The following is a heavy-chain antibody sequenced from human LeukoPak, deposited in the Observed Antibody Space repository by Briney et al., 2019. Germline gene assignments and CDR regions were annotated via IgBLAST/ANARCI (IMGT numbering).Heavy chain of an antibody. CDR1: GFTFSSYW. J-gene: IGHJ4*02. Sequence: GGSLRLSCAASGFTFSSYWMSWVRQSPGKGLEWVANIKQDGSEKYYVDAVKGRFTISRDNAKNSLFLQMNSLTAEDTAVYYCARLSTGVPGNDYWGQGTLVTVSS. CDR3: ARLSTGVPGNDY. CDR2: IKQDGSEK. V-gene: IGHV3-7*01. D-gene: IGHD6-19*01.